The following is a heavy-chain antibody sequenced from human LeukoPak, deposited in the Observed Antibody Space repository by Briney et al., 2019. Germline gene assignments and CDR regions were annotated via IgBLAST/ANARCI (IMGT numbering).Heavy chain of an antibody. V-gene: IGHV3-23*01. CDR1: GFTFSSYA. D-gene: IGHD3-22*01. Sequence: GGSLRLSCAASGFTFSSYAMSWVRQAPGKGLEWVSAISGSGGSTYYADSVKGRFTISRDNSKNTLYLQMNSLRAEDTAVYYCARGGSSGYAYGYWGQGTLVTVSS. CDR2: ISGSGGST. J-gene: IGHJ4*02. CDR3: ARGGSSGYAYGY.